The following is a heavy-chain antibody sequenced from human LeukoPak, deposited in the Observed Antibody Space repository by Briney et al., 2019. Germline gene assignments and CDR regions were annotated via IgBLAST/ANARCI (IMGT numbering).Heavy chain of an antibody. CDR3: AADIQGSGWFYFDY. V-gene: IGHV1-58*01. J-gene: IGHJ4*02. CDR1: GFTFTSSA. Sequence: SVKVSCKASGFTFTSSAVQWVRQARGQRLEWIGWIVVGSGNTNYAQKFQERVTITRDMSTSTAYMELSSLRSEDTAVYYCAADIQGSGWFYFDYWGRGTLVTVSS. CDR2: IVVGSGNT. D-gene: IGHD6-19*01.